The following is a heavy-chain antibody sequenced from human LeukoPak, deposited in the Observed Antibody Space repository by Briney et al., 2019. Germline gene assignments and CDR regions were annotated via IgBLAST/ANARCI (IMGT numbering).Heavy chain of an antibody. J-gene: IGHJ4*02. V-gene: IGHV3-7*01. CDR1: GFTFSSYW. Sequence: GGSLRLSCLGSGFTFSSYWMSWVRQAPGKGLEWVANIKQDGSEKYYVDSVKGRFTISRDNAKNSLYLQMNSLRAEDTAVYCCARDYDEYYYDSSGYYSDWGQGTLVTVSS. D-gene: IGHD3-22*01. CDR2: IKQDGSEK. CDR3: ARDYDEYYYDSSGYYSD.